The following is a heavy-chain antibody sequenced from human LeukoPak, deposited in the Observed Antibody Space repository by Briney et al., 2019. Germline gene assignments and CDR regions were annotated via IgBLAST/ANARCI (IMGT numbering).Heavy chain of an antibody. CDR2: IYYSGST. J-gene: IGHJ4*02. CDR1: GGSISTYY. D-gene: IGHD2-8*02. V-gene: IGHV4-59*01. Sequence: SETLSLTCTVSGGSISTYYWSWIRQPPGKGLEWIGYIYYSGSTNYNPSLKSRVTISVDTSKNQFSLKLSSVTAADTAVYYCARVSGAGYDGRGVFDYWGQGTLVTVSS. CDR3: ARVSGAGYDGRGVFDY.